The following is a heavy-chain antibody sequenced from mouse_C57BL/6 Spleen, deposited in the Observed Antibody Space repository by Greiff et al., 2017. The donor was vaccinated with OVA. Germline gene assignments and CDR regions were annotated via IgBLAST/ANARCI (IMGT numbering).Heavy chain of an antibody. CDR3: TKGTTVVAEYFDV. D-gene: IGHD1-1*01. Sequence: EVQLQQSGTVLARPGASVKMSCKTSGYTFTSYWMHWVKQRPGQGLEWIGAIYPGNSDTSYNQKFKGKAKLTAVTSASTAYMELSSLTNEDSAVYYCTKGTTVVAEYFDVWGTGTTVTVSS. V-gene: IGHV1-5*01. CDR2: IYPGNSDT. J-gene: IGHJ1*03. CDR1: GYTFTSYW.